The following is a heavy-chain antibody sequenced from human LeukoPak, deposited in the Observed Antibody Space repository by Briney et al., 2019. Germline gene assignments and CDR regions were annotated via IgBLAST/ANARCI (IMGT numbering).Heavy chain of an antibody. CDR3: ARDRSLWFGETSAAFDI. CDR2: ISGSATST. J-gene: IGHJ3*02. D-gene: IGHD3-10*01. V-gene: IGHV3-23*01. CDR1: GFTFSNYA. Sequence: GGSLRLSCAASGFTFSNYAMSWVRQAPGKGLEWVSVISGSATSTYYADSVKGRFTISRDNSKNTLYLQMNSLRAEDTAVYYCARDRSLWFGETSAAFDIWGQGTMVTVSS.